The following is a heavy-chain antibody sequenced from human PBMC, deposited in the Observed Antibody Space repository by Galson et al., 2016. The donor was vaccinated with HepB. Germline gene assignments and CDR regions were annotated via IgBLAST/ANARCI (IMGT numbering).Heavy chain of an antibody. CDR1: GGFDRYVSYF. CDR3: VHLGDNWNDRPEYSFDT. J-gene: IGHJ3*02. V-gene: IGHV4-39*01. Sequence: ETLSLTCSVSGGFDRYVSYFWGWVRQTPGKGLEWIANINYIGTTHYNPSLKSRLTMSADRSNSQFSLKLTSVTVADTGVYYCVHLGDNWNDRPEYSFDTWGQGTRVTVSS. D-gene: IGHD1-1*01. CDR2: INYIGTT.